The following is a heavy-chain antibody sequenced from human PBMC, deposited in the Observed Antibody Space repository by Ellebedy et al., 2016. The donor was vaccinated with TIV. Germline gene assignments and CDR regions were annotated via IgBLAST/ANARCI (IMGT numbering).Heavy chain of an antibody. D-gene: IGHD2-15*01. CDR1: GYTLTELS. J-gene: IGHJ3*02. V-gene: IGHV1-24*01. CDR2: FDPEDGET. Sequence: AASVKVSCKVSGYTLTELSMHWVRQAPGKGLEWMGGFDPEDGETIYAQKFQGRVTMTEDTSTDTAYMELSSLRSEDTAVYYCATDWGYCSGGSCYVGGAIDIWGQGTMVTVSS. CDR3: ATDWGYCSGGSCYVGGAIDI.